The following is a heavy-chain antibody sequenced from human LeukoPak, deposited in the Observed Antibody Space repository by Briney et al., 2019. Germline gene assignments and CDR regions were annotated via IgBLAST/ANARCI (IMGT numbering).Heavy chain of an antibody. V-gene: IGHV3-64D*06. J-gene: IGHJ4*02. CDR2: VNSNGVST. D-gene: IGHD5-24*01. CDR3: VKDRDRNLARVNFDY. CDR1: GFTFSSYA. Sequence: GGSLRLSCSASGFTFSSYALHRVRQAPGKGLEYVSGVNSNGVSTNYADSVKGRITISRDNSNNTLHLQMSSLRGEDTAVYYCVKDRDRNLARVNFDYWGQGTLVTVSS.